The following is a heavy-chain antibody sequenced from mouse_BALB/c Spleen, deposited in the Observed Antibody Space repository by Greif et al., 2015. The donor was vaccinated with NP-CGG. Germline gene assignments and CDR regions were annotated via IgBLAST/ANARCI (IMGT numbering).Heavy chain of an antibody. D-gene: IGHD2-4*01. CDR3: TRGGDYDWFAY. CDR2: ISSGGSYT. CDR1: GFTFSSYT. Sequence: EVKLVESGGGLVKPGGSLKLSCAASGFTFSSYTMSWVRQTPEKRLEWVATISSGGSYTYYPDSVKGRFTISRDNAKNTLYLQMSSLKSEDTAMYYCTRGGDYDWFAYWGQGTLVTVSA. V-gene: IGHV5-6-4*01. J-gene: IGHJ3*01.